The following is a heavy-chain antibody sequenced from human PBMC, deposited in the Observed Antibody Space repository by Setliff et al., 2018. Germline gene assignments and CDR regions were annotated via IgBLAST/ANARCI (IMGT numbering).Heavy chain of an antibody. Sequence: SCTASGFNFGGYGMHWVRQAPGKGLEWMGGFDFEDGETIYAHKFQGRVTITRDTSASTAHMELSSLRSEDTAVYYCAREGVDTRSSTDYRYYMDVWGKGTTVTV. V-gene: IGHV1-24*01. CDR3: AREGVDTRSSTDYRYYMDV. CDR1: GFNFGGYG. CDR2: FDFEDGET. J-gene: IGHJ6*03. D-gene: IGHD2-15*01.